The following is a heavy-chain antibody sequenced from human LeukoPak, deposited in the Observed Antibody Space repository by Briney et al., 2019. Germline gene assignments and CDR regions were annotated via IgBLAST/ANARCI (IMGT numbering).Heavy chain of an antibody. D-gene: IGHD4-17*01. Sequence: ASVKVSCKASGYTFTGYYMHWVRQAPGQGLEWMGWINPNSGGTNYAQKFQGRVTMTRDTSISTAYMELSSLRSEDTAVYYCARVPQADYDNYYYYYYMDVWGKGTTVTISS. CDR3: ARVPQADYDNYYYYYYMDV. CDR2: INPNSGGT. CDR1: GYTFTGYY. J-gene: IGHJ6*03. V-gene: IGHV1-2*02.